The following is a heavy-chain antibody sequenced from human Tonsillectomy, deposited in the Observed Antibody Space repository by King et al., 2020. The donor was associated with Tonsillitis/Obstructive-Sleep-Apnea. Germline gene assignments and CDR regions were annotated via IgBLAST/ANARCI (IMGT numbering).Heavy chain of an antibody. J-gene: IGHJ5*02. Sequence: VQLQQWGAGLLKPSETLSLMCAVYGGSISGYYWSWIRQPPGKGLEWIGEINHSGSTNYNPSLKSRVTISVDTSKNQLSLKLSSVTAADTAVYYCARGGAIVVVPAATVEFLQPDENWFDPWGQGTLVTVSS. D-gene: IGHD2-2*01. CDR3: ARGGAIVVVPAATVEFLQPDENWFDP. V-gene: IGHV4-34*01. CDR2: INHSGST. CDR1: GGSISGYY.